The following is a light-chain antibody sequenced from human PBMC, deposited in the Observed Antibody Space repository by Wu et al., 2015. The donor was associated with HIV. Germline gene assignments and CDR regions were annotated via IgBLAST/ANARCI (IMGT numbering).Light chain of an antibody. Sequence: VLTQSPATLSLSPGERVTLSCRASQSIDRNSLVWYQKRPGHAPWPIMYASSNRAPGVPDRFSGSGSGTDFTLTIRRLQREDIAVYYCQFYSIPLRTFGQGTKVG. CDR3: QFYSIPLRT. J-gene: IGKJ1*01. CDR1: QSIDRNS. CDR2: ASS. V-gene: IGKV3-20*01.